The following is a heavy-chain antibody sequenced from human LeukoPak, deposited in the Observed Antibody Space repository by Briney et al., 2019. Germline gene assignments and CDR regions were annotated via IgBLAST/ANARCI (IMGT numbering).Heavy chain of an antibody. V-gene: IGHV4-59*01. D-gene: IGHD6-19*01. CDR3: ARESAVAGIIDY. J-gene: IGHJ4*02. CDR1: GGSISSYY. CDR2: TYYSGST. Sequence: SETLSLTCTVSGGSISSYYWSWIRQPPGKGLEWIVYTYYSGSTNYNPSLKSRVTISVDTSKNQFSLKLSTVTAADTAVYYCARESAVAGIIDYWGQGTLVTVSS.